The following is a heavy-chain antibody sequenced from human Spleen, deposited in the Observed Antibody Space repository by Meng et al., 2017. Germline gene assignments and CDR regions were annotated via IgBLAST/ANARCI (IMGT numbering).Heavy chain of an antibody. Sequence: GESLKISCAASGLTVSSNEMSWVRQAPGKGLEWVSYISSGGTTMEYADSVKGRFSISRDNAKNSLYLQMNSLRDEDTAVYYCARRISTYYYDRSGDHWGQGTLVTVSS. J-gene: IGHJ4*02. D-gene: IGHD3-22*01. V-gene: IGHV3-48*03. CDR2: ISSGGTTM. CDR3: ARRISTYYYDRSGDH. CDR1: GLTVSSNE.